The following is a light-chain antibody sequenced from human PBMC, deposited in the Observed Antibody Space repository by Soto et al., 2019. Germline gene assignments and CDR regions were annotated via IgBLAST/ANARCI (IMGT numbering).Light chain of an antibody. Sequence: DIQMTQSPSTLSASVGDRVTITCRASQTVERWLAWYQQKPGKAPNLLIYDASSLESGVPSRFSGSGSGTEFTLTISSLQPDDFATYYCQQYNSYSQTFGQGTKVDIK. CDR2: DAS. J-gene: IGKJ1*01. V-gene: IGKV1-5*01. CDR3: QQYNSYSQT. CDR1: QTVERW.